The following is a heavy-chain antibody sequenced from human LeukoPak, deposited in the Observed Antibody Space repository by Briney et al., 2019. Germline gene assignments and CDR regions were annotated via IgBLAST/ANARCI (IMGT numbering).Heavy chain of an antibody. J-gene: IGHJ5*02. CDR1: GGSFSGYY. V-gene: IGHV4-34*01. CDR2: INHSGST. CDR3: ARHDGSSWYLGGTGWFDP. D-gene: IGHD6-13*01. Sequence: SETLSLTCAVYGGSFSGYYWSWIRQPPGKGLEWIGEINHSGSTNYNPSLKSRVTISVDTSKNQFSLKLSSVTAADTAVYYCARHDGSSWYLGGTGWFDPWGQGTLVTVSS.